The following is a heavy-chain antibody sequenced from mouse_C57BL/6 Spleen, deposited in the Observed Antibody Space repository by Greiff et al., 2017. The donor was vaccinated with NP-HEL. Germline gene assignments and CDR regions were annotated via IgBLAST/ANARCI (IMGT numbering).Heavy chain of an antibody. CDR2: IHPNSGST. D-gene: IGHD1-1*01. CDR3: ARPRTTVVARGTSYAMDY. V-gene: IGHV1-64*01. J-gene: IGHJ4*01. CDR1: GYTFTSYW. Sequence: VQLQQSGAELVKPGASVKLSCKASGYTFTSYWMHWVKQRPGQGLEWIGMIHPNSGSTNYNEKFKSKATLTVDKSSSTAYMQLSSLTSEDSAVYYGARPRTTVVARGTSYAMDYWGQGTSVTVSS.